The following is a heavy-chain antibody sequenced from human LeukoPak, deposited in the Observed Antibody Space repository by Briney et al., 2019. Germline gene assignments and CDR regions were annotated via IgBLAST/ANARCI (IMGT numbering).Heavy chain of an antibody. CDR1: GGSFSGYY. V-gene: IGHV4-34*01. CDR3: ARAPVISWYTHRLDYYYGMDV. Sequence: SETLSLTCAIYGGSFSGYYWSWIRQPPGKGLEWIGEINHSGSTNYNPSLKSRVTISVDTSKNQFSLKLSSVTAADTAVYYCARAPVISWYTHRLDYYYGMDVWGQGTTVTVSS. D-gene: IGHD6-13*01. CDR2: INHSGST. J-gene: IGHJ6*02.